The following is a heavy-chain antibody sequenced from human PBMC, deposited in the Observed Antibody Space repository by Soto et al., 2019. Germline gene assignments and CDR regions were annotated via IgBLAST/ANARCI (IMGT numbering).Heavy chain of an antibody. D-gene: IGHD2-21*01. CDR2: IYHSGSI. Sequence: PSETLSLTCAVSGGSISSGGYSWSWIRQPPGKGLEWIGYIYHSGSIYYNPSLKSRVTISVDRSKNQFSLKLSSVTAADTAVYYCATLMGIDGDFDYWGQGTLVTVSS. V-gene: IGHV4-30-2*01. J-gene: IGHJ4*02. CDR3: ATLMGIDGDFDY. CDR1: GGSISSGGYS.